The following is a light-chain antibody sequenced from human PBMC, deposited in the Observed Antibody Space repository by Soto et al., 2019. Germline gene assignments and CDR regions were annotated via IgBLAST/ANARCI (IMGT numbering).Light chain of an antibody. J-gene: IGLJ1*01. CDR2: EVV. Sequence: QSVLTQPPSASGSPGQSVTISCNGTKNDIGVYDFVSWNQHHPGKAPRLIIYEVVQRPSGVPDRFSGSKSGNTASLTVSGLQAADEADYFCKSYAGSNTYVFGSGTKVTVL. V-gene: IGLV2-8*01. CDR1: KNDIGVYDF. CDR3: KSYAGSNTYV.